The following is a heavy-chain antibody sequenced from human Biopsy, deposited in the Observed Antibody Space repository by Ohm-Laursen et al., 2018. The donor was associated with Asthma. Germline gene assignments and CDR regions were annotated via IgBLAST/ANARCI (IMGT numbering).Heavy chain of an antibody. J-gene: IGHJ4*02. CDR1: GGSISSFY. D-gene: IGHD6-19*01. V-gene: IGHV4-59*01. CDR2: AYWTGST. CDR3: VRAVRNEQWLAPFDY. Sequence: GTLSLTCGVYGGSISSFYWSWIRQSPEKGLEWMGYAYWTGSTNYNPSLKSRITMSVDTSKNRMFLELTSVTAADTAIYYCVRAVRNEQWLAPFDYWGQGKPVTVSS.